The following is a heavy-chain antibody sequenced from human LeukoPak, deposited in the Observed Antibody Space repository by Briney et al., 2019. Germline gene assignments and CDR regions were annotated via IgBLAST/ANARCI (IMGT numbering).Heavy chain of an antibody. CDR2: INPNSGGT. D-gene: IGHD6-6*01. V-gene: IGHV1-2*04. Sequence: ASVKVSCKASGYTFTGYYMHWVRQAPGQGLEWMGWINPNSGGTNYAQKFQGWVTMTRDTSISTAYMELSRLRSDDTAVYYCARGYTFMGIAARLFDYWGQGTLVTVSS. CDR1: GYTFTGYY. J-gene: IGHJ4*02. CDR3: ARGYTFMGIAARLFDY.